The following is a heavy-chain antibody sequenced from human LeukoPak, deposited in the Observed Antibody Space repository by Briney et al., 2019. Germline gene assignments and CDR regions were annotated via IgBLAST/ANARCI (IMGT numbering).Heavy chain of an antibody. Sequence: SETLSLTCTVSGGSIDGYYWSWIRQPPGKGLEWIGYIYYSGSTNYNPSLKSRVTISVDTSKNQFSLKLSSVTAADTAVYYCARSDGYSPFDYWGQGTLVTVSS. CDR1: GGSIDGYY. CDR3: ARSDGYSPFDY. D-gene: IGHD5-24*01. J-gene: IGHJ4*02. V-gene: IGHV4-59*01. CDR2: IYYSGST.